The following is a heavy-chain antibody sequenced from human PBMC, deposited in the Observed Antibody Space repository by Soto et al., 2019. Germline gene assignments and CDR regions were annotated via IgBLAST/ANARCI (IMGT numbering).Heavy chain of an antibody. CDR3: ARDPNDILTGYFDY. Sequence: GGSLRLSCAASGFTFSSYAMHWVRQAPGKGLEWVAVISYDGSNKYYADSVKGRFTISRDNSKSTLYLQMNSLRAEDTAVYYCARDPNDILTGYFDYWGQGTLVTVSS. CDR1: GFTFSSYA. J-gene: IGHJ4*02. CDR2: ISYDGSNK. V-gene: IGHV3-30-3*01. D-gene: IGHD3-9*01.